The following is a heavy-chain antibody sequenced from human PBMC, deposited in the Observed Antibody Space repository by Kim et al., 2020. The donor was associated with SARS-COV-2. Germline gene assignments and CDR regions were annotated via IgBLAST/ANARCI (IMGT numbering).Heavy chain of an antibody. J-gene: IGHJ4*02. CDR1: GFTFSSYE. V-gene: IGHV3-48*03. Sequence: GGSLRLSCAASGFTFSSYEMNWVRQAPGKGLEWVSYISSSGSTIYYADSVKGRFTISRDNAKNSLYLQMNSLRAEDTAVYYCARLRITMIVVDLGNDYWGQGTLVTVSS. CDR2: ISSSGSTI. CDR3: ARLRITMIVVDLGNDY. D-gene: IGHD3-22*01.